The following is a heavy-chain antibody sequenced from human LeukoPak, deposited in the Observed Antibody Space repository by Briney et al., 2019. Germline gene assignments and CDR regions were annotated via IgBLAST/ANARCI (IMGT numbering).Heavy chain of an antibody. J-gene: IGHJ4*02. CDR3: ARERGGYSYGDY. CDR2: INTYNGNT. CDR1: VYTFSSYG. Sequence: GASVKVSCKASVYTFSSYGISWVRQAPGQGLEWMGWINTYNGNTNYAQKLQGRVTMTTDTSTSTAYMELRSLRSDDTAVYYCARERGGYSYGDYWGQGTLVTVSS. V-gene: IGHV1-18*01. D-gene: IGHD5-18*01.